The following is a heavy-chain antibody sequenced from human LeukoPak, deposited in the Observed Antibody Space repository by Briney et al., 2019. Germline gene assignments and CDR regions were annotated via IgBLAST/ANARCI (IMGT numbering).Heavy chain of an antibody. CDR3: TRHDAAPVIGHGMGV. CDR2: IYYPGIT. J-gene: IGHJ6*02. D-gene: IGHD3-16*02. V-gene: IGHV4-59*08. CDR1: GGSISSYH. Sequence: SETLSLTCTVSGGSISSYHWSWIRQPPGKGPESIGYIYYPGITNYNPSLESRVTISVDTSKNQFSLKLKSVTAADTAVYYCTRHDAAPVIGHGMGVWGQGTTVTVSS.